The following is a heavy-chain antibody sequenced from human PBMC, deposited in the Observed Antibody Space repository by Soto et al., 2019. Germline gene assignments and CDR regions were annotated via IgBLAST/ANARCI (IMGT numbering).Heavy chain of an antibody. D-gene: IGHD1-26*01. Sequence: PGESLKISCKGSGYSFTSYWIGWVRQMPGKGLEWMGRIDPRDSYTNYSPSFQGHVTISADKSISTAYLQWSSLKASDTAMYYCARPGIVGATDAFDIWGQGTTVTVSS. CDR2: IDPRDSYT. V-gene: IGHV5-10-1*01. J-gene: IGHJ3*02. CDR3: ARPGIVGATDAFDI. CDR1: GYSFTSYW.